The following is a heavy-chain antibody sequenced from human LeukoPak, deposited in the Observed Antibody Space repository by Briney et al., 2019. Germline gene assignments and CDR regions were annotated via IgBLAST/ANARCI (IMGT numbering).Heavy chain of an antibody. V-gene: IGHV3-7*01. J-gene: IGHJ4*02. CDR3: AGVYNWAQGY. CDR2: INEDGRER. Sequence: GGSLRLSCAASGFTFSNAWMSWVRQAPGKGLEWVANINEDGRERYYVDSVKGRFTISRDNAKKLLYLQMNRLRIEDTAIYYCAGVYNWAQGYWGQGTAVTVSS. D-gene: IGHD1-20*01. CDR1: GFTFSNAW.